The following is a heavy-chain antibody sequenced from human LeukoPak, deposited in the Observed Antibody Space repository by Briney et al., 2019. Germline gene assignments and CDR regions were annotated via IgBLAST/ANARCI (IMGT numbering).Heavy chain of an antibody. CDR1: GFTFSSYG. J-gene: IGHJ4*02. CDR2: IRYDGSNK. D-gene: IGHD5-18*01. V-gene: IGHV3-30*02. Sequence: GGSLRLTCAASGFTFSSYGMHWVRQAPGKGLEWVAFIRYDGSNKYYADSVKGRFTISRDNSKNTLYLQMNSLRAEDTAVYYCAKAPRTAMVVDYWGQGTLVTASS. CDR3: AKAPRTAMVVDY.